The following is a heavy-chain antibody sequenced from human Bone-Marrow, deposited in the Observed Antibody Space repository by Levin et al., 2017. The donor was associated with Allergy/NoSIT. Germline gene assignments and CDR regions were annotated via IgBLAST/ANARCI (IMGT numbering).Heavy chain of an antibody. D-gene: IGHD6-19*01. CDR2: IYTSGST. CDR3: ARELGGWTTNYFDY. Sequence: GSLRLSCTVSGGSISSYYWSWIRQPAGKGLEWIGRIYTSGSTNYNPSLKSRVTMSVDTSKNQFSLKLSSVTAADTAVYYCARELGGWTTNYFDYWGQGTLVTVSS. V-gene: IGHV4-4*07. CDR1: GGSISSYY. J-gene: IGHJ4*02.